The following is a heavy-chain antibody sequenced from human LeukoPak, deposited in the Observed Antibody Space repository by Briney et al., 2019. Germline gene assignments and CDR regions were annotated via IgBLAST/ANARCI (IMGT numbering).Heavy chain of an antibody. CDR1: RYTFTNYD. J-gene: IGHJ6*03. CDR2: MNPNSGNT. Sequence: ASVKVSCKASRYTFTNYDINWVRQATGQGLEWMGWMNPNSGNTGYAQKFQGRITMTKNTSVTTAYMDLSSLTSEDTAVYYCARALSWTTESYYYMDVWGKGTTVTVSS. CDR3: ARALSWTTESYYYMDV. V-gene: IGHV1-8*01. D-gene: IGHD1-1*01.